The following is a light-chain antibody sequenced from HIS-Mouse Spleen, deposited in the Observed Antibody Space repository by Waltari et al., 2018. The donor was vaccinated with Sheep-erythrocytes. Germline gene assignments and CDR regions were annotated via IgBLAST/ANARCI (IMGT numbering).Light chain of an antibody. Sequence: EIVMTQSPATLSVSPGERATLSCRASQSVSSNLAWYQQKPGQAPRLLIYGASTRATGIPARFSGSGSGTEFTLTISSMQSEDFATYYCQKYNSALTWTFGQGTKVEIK. CDR1: QSVSSN. CDR3: QKYNSALTWT. CDR2: GAS. J-gene: IGKJ1*01. V-gene: IGKV3-15*01.